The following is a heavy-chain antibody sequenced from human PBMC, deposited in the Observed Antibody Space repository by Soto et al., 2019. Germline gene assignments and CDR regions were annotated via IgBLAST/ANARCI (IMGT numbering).Heavy chain of an antibody. CDR1: GFTFSNYE. D-gene: IGHD6-13*01. CDR2: ISNNGAHT. CDR3: ARGGYGSRWPNVYMDV. Sequence: PGGSLRLSCAASGFTFSNYEMHWVRQAPGKGLEYVSGISNNGAHTDYAKSVKGRFTISRDNSENNLYLQMGSLRAEDMALFYCARGGYGSRWPNVYMDVWGKGTTVTVSS. J-gene: IGHJ6*03. V-gene: IGHV3-64*01.